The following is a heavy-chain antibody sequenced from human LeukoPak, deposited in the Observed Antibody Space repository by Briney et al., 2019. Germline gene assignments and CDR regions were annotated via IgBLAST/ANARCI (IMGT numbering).Heavy chain of an antibody. V-gene: IGHV4-38-2*02. CDR1: GYSISSGYY. CDR3: ARASLPDRITIFGVVKYYYYYMDV. D-gene: IGHD3-3*01. CDR2: IYHSGST. J-gene: IGHJ6*03. Sequence: SETLSLTCTVSGYSISSGYYWGWIRQPPGKGLEWIGSIYHSGSTYYNPSLKSRVTISVDTSKNQFSLRLSSVTAADTAVYYCARASLPDRITIFGVVKYYYYYMDVWGKGTTVTVSS.